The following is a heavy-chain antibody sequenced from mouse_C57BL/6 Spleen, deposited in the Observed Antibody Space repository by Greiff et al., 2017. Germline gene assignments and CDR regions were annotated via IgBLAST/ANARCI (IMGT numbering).Heavy chain of an antibody. CDR1: GFTFSSYA. Sequence: EVKLMESGGGLVKPGGSLKLSCAASGFTFSSYAMSWVRQTPEKRLEWVATISDGGSYTYYPDNVKGRFTISRDNAKNNLYLQMSHLKSEDTAMYYCASLITTVGPYWGQGTLVTVSA. J-gene: IGHJ3*01. CDR3: ASLITTVGPY. D-gene: IGHD1-1*01. CDR2: ISDGGSYT. V-gene: IGHV5-4*03.